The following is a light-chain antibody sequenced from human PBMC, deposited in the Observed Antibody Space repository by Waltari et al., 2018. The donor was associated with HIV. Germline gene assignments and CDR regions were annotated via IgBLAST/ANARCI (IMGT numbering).Light chain of an antibody. CDR1: QNIVNY. CDR2: DAS. V-gene: IGKV3-11*01. CDR3: QQYYTTPWR. J-gene: IGKJ3*01. Sequence: EIVLTQSPATLSLSPGDRATLSCRASQNIVNYLAWYQQKPGQAPRLLIYDASNRVTGIPARFSGSGSGTDFTLTISSLQAEDVAVYYCQQYYTTPWRFGPGTKVDIK.